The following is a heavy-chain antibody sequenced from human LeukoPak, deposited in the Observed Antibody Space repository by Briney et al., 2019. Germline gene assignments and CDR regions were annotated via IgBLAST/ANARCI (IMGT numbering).Heavy chain of an antibody. Sequence: GRSLRLSCAASGFSFSSYGMHWVRQAPDKGLEWVAVIWYDGSNSYYADSVKGRFTISRDNSRNTLYLQMNSLRAEDTAVYYCTTVRGWSSSRWYIDYWGQGTLVTVSS. CDR3: TTVRGWSSSRWYIDY. J-gene: IGHJ4*02. D-gene: IGHD6-13*01. CDR2: IWYDGSNS. V-gene: IGHV3-33*01. CDR1: GFSFSSYG.